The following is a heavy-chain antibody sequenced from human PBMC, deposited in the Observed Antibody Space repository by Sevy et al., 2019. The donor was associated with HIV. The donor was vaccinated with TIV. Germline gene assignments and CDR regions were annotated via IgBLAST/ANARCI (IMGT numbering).Heavy chain of an antibody. J-gene: IGHJ4*02. CDR2: INNSSRFI. Sequence: GGSLRLSYAASGFTFSDYYMSWIRQAPGKGPEWVSYINNSSRFINYVKSVKGRFTISRDNAKNSLYLQMNSLRAEDTAVYYCARGKVLFDYWGQGTLVTVSS. CDR3: ARGKVLFDY. CDR1: GFTFSDYY. V-gene: IGHV3-11*06.